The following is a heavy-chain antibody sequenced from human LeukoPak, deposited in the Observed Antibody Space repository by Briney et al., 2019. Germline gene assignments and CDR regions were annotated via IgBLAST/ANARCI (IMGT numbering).Heavy chain of an antibody. Sequence: PGGSLRLSCAASGFTLNSYTMHWVRQAPGKRLEYVSAINSGGGTFYADSVKGRFIISRDNSKNTLYLQMGSLRAEDMAVYYCARETSYQTHGYEDCCGQGTLVTISS. CDR3: ARETSYQTHGYEDC. D-gene: IGHD5-18*01. CDR1: GFTLNSYT. V-gene: IGHV3-64*02. J-gene: IGHJ4*02. CDR2: INSGGGT.